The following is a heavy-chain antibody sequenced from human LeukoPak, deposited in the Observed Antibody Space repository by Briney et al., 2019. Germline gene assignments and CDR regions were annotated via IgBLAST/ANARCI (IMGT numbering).Heavy chain of an antibody. V-gene: IGHV1-69*13. Sequence: GASVTVSCTASGGTFSSYAISWVRQAPGQGLEWMGGIIPIFGTANYAQKFQGRVTITADESTSTAYMELSSLRSEDTAVYYCARSPGDGWYFDYWGQGTLVTVSS. D-gene: IGHD5-24*01. CDR2: IIPIFGTA. CDR1: GGTFSSYA. J-gene: IGHJ4*02. CDR3: ARSPGDGWYFDY.